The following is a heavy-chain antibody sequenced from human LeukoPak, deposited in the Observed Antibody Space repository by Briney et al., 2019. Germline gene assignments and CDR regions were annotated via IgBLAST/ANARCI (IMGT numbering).Heavy chain of an antibody. Sequence: GGSLRLSCAASGFTFSSYWMSWVRQAPGKGLEWVANIKQDGSEKYYVDSVKGRFTISRDNAKNSLYLQMNSLRAEDTAVYYCARDLWELLSGFDIWGQGTMVTVSS. CDR3: ARDLWELLSGFDI. V-gene: IGHV3-7*01. CDR2: IKQDGSEK. J-gene: IGHJ3*02. CDR1: GFTFSSYW. D-gene: IGHD1-26*01.